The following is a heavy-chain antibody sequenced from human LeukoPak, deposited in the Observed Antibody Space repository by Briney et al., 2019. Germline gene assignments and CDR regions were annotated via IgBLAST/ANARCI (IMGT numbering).Heavy chain of an antibody. CDR1: GFTFDDYA. V-gene: IGHV3-43D*03. Sequence: GGSLRLSCAASGFTFDDYAMHWVRQAPGKGLEWVSLISWDGGSTYYADSVKGRFTISRDNSKNSLYLQMNSLRAEDTALYYCAKSSPDKYYYYMDVWGKGTTVTVSS. J-gene: IGHJ6*03. CDR3: AKSSPDKYYYYMDV. CDR2: ISWDGGST.